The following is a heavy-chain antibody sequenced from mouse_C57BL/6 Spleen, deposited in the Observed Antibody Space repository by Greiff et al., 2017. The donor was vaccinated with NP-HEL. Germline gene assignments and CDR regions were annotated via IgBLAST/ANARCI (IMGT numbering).Heavy chain of an antibody. V-gene: IGHV1-82*01. J-gene: IGHJ2*01. Sequence: VQLQQSGPELVKPGASVKISCKASGYAFSSSWMNWVKQRPGTGLEWIGRIYPGDGDTNYNGKFKGKATLTADKSSSTAYMQLSSLTSEDSAVYFCARERVLRGFDYVGQGTTLTVSS. CDR1: GYAFSSSW. CDR2: IYPGDGDT. CDR3: ARERVLRGFDY. D-gene: IGHD1-1*01.